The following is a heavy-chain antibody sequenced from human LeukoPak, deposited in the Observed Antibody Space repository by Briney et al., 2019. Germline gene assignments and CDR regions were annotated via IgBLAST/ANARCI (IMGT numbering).Heavy chain of an antibody. V-gene: IGHV3-30*18. CDR1: GFTFNSYA. Sequence: GGSLRLSCAASGFTFNSYAMHWVRQPPGKGLEWVAVTSFDGKNTMFADSVKGRFTISRDNSKNTLFLQMNSLKTEDTALYYCAKDSVIQGYSAFDYWGQGTLVTVSS. J-gene: IGHJ4*02. CDR2: TSFDGKNT. D-gene: IGHD3-22*01. CDR3: AKDSVIQGYSAFDY.